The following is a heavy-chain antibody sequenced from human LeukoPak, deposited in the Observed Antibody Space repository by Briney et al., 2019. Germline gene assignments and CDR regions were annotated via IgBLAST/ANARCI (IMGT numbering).Heavy chain of an antibody. V-gene: IGHV3-23*01. CDR3: AKARITSTGADAFAF. J-gene: IGHJ3*01. D-gene: IGHD1-1*01. Sequence: GGSLRLSCAASGFTFSNYAMSWVRQAPGKGLEWVSAFSGSGASTYYADSLKGRFTISRDNSKNTLYLQMNSLRAEDTALYYCAKARITSTGADAFAFWGQGTMVTVSS. CDR1: GFTFSNYA. CDR2: FSGSGAST.